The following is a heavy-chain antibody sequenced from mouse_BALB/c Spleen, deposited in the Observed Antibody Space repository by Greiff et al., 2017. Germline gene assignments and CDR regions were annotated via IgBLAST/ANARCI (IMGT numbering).Heavy chain of an antibody. CDR3: AREGELGYFDY. J-gene: IGHJ2*01. Sequence: EVKVVESGGGLVQPGGSLRLSCATSGFTFSDFYMEWVRQPPGKRLEWIAASRNKANDYTTEYSASVKGRFIVSRDTSQSILYLQMNALRAEDTAIYYCAREGELGYFDYWGQGTTLTVSS. CDR2: SRNKANDYTT. CDR1: GFTFSDFY. V-gene: IGHV7-1*02. D-gene: IGHD4-1*01.